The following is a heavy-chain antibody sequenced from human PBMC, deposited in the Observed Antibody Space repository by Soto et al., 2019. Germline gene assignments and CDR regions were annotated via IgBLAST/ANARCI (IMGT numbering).Heavy chain of an antibody. D-gene: IGHD2-2*01. CDR1: GFTFSSYG. Sequence: QVQLVESGGGVVQPGRSLRLSCAASGFTFSSYGMHWVRQAPGKGLAWVAVISYDGSNKYYADSVKGRFTISRDNSKNTLYLQMNSLRAEDTAVYYCAKPESQYQLLSYFDYWGQGTLVTVSS. V-gene: IGHV3-30*18. J-gene: IGHJ4*02. CDR3: AKPESQYQLLSYFDY. CDR2: ISYDGSNK.